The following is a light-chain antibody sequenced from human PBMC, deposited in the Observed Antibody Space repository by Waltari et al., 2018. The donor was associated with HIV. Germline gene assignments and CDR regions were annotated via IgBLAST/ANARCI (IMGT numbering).Light chain of an antibody. CDR2: WAS. V-gene: IGKV4-1*01. CDR3: QQYYSSPWT. CDR1: QTLLSRSNNKNY. Sequence: IVMTQSPDSLAVSLGERATIDCRSSQTLLSRSNNKNYLTWYRQKPGQPPKLLLYWASTRESGVPDRFSGSGSGTNFTLTISRLQAEDAATYYCQQYYSSPWTFGQGTKV. J-gene: IGKJ1*01.